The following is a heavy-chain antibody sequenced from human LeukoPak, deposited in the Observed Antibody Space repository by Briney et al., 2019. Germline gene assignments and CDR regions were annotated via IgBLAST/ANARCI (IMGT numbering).Heavy chain of an antibody. D-gene: IGHD2-15*01. Sequence: GESLKISCKASGYTFFTYWIGWVRQTPGKGLEWMGIIYPLDSDTKYSPPFQGQVTVSADKSISTAYLQWSSLKASDSGVYYCARVSGVEFSPYATSGIKGFFDFWGQGTPVTVSS. CDR1: GYTFFTYW. J-gene: IGHJ4*02. CDR3: ARVSGVEFSPYATSGIKGFFDF. V-gene: IGHV5-51*01. CDR2: IYPLDSDT.